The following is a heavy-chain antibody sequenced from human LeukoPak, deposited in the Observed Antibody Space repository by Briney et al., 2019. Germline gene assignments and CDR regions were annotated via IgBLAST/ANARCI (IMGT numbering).Heavy chain of an antibody. CDR3: ARVGDSSGYYYPDY. CDR1: GGSFSGYY. V-gene: IGHV4-34*01. Sequence: SETLSLTCAVYGGSFSGYYWDWIRQPPGKGLEWIGSIYYSGSTYYNPSLKSRVTISVDTSKNQFSLKLSSVTAADTAVYYCARVGDSSGYYYPDYWGQGTLVTVSS. J-gene: IGHJ4*02. D-gene: IGHD3-22*01. CDR2: IYYSGST.